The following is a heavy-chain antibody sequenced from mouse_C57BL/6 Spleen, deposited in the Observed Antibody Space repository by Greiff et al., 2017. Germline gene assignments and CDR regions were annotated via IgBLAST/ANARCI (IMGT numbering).Heavy chain of an antibody. CDR2: ILPGSGST. CDR1: GYTFTGYW. Sequence: VQLQQSGAELMKPGASVKLSCKATGYTFTGYWIEWVKQRPGHGLEWIGEILPGSGSTNYNEKFKGKATFAADTSSNTAYMQLSSLATEDSDNCYCARDSNFYAMDYWGQGTSVTVSS. CDR3: ARDSNFYAMDY. J-gene: IGHJ4*01. D-gene: IGHD2-5*01. V-gene: IGHV1-9*01.